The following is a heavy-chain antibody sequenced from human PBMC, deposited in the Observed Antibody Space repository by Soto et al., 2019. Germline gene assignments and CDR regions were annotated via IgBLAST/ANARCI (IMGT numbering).Heavy chain of an antibody. Sequence: SETLSLTCTVSGGSISSYYWSWIRLPPGKGLEWIGYIYYSGSTNYNPSLKSRVTISVDTSKNQFSLKLSSVTAADTAVYYCASTNDSSGYYSFDYWGQGTQVTVSS. D-gene: IGHD3-22*01. CDR3: ASTNDSSGYYSFDY. V-gene: IGHV4-59*01. CDR2: IYYSGST. CDR1: GGSISSYY. J-gene: IGHJ4*02.